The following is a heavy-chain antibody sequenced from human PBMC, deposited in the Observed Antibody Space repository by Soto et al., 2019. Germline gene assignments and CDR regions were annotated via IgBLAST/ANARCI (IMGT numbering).Heavy chain of an antibody. Sequence: ASVKVSCKASGYAFTSYAMHWVRQAPGQRLEWMGWIDAVNGNTKYSQKFQGRVTITRDTSASTAYMELSSLRSEDTAVYYCARVSMVRGVIISPFDYWGQGTLVTVSS. J-gene: IGHJ4*02. D-gene: IGHD3-10*01. CDR2: IDAVNGNT. V-gene: IGHV1-3*01. CDR1: GYAFTSYA. CDR3: ARVSMVRGVIISPFDY.